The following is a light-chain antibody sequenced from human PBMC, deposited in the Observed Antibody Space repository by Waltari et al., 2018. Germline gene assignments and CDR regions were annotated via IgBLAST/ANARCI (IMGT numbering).Light chain of an antibody. CDR2: KNN. Sequence: QSLLTQPPSASGTPGPRVTISCSGSSSDIGGNFVYWYPQLPGTAPRLLIYKNNQRPSGVPDQFSASKSGTSASLAISGLRSEDEADYYCASWHDSLSGPVFGTGTRVTVL. CDR3: ASWHDSLSGPV. V-gene: IGLV1-47*01. CDR1: SSDIGGNF. J-gene: IGLJ1*01.